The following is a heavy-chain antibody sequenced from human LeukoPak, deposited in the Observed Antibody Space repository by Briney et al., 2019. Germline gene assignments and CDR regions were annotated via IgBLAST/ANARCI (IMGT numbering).Heavy chain of an antibody. CDR3: ARVPAASGDAFDI. D-gene: IGHD2-2*01. CDR2: IYHSGST. V-gene: IGHV4-30-2*01. J-gene: IGHJ3*02. Sequence: PSETLSLTCAVSGGSISSGGYSWSWIRQPPGKGLEWIGYIYHSGSTYYNPSLKSRVTISVDRSKNQFSLKLSSVTAADTAVYYCARVPAASGDAFDIWGQGTMVTVSS. CDR1: GGSISSGGYS.